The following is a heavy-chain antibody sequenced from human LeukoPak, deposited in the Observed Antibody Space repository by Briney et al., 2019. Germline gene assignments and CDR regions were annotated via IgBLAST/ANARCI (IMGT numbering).Heavy chain of an antibody. CDR2: IYTSGST. J-gene: IGHJ6*03. Sequence: SETLSLTCTASGGSISSYYWSWIRQPAGKGLEWIGRIYTSGSTNYNPSLKSRVTMSVDTSKNQFSLKLSSVTAADTAVYYCASVLRFYYYYMDVWGKGTTVTVSS. CDR3: ASVLRFYYYYMDV. V-gene: IGHV4-4*07. CDR1: GGSISSYY. D-gene: IGHD3-3*01.